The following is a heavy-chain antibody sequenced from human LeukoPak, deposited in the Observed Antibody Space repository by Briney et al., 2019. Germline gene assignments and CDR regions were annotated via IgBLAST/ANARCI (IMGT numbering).Heavy chain of an antibody. CDR1: GYTFTGYY. J-gene: IGHJ5*02. CDR2: INPNSGGT. D-gene: IGHD2-15*01. Sequence: ASVKVSCKASGYTFTGYYMHWVRQAPGHGLEWMGRINPNSGGTNYAQKIQGRVTMTRDTSICTAYMELSRLRSDDTAVYYCARARGYCSGGSCYGPFDPWGQGTLVTVSS. CDR3: ARARGYCSGGSCYGPFDP. V-gene: IGHV1-2*06.